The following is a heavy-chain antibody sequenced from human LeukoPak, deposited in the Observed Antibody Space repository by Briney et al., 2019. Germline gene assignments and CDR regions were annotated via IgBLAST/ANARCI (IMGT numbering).Heavy chain of an antibody. D-gene: IGHD6-13*01. CDR1: GVTFSSYW. CDR3: ARKLGRTFDY. J-gene: IGHJ4*02. CDR2: IKQDGSEK. V-gene: IGHV3-7*03. Sequence: GGSLRLSCAASGVTFSSYWMSWVRQAPGKGLEWVANIKQDGSEKYYVDSVKGRFTISRDNAKNSLYLQMNSLRAEDTAVYYCARKLGRTFDYWGQGTLVTVSS.